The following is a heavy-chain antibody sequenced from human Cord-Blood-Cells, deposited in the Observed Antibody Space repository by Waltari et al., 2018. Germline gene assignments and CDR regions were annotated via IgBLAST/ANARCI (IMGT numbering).Heavy chain of an antibody. V-gene: IGHV4-61*09. CDR3: ARGAIFGVVIDY. D-gene: IGHD3-3*01. J-gene: IGHJ4*02. CDR1: GGSISSGSYY. CDR2: IFTSGRP. Sequence: QVQLQESGPVLVKPSQTLSLPCTVSGGSISSGSYYWSWIRQPAGKGMEWIGYIFTSGRPKYNPSRKSRVTISVDTSKNQCSLKLSSVTAADTAVYYCARGAIFGVVIDYWGQGTLVTVSS.